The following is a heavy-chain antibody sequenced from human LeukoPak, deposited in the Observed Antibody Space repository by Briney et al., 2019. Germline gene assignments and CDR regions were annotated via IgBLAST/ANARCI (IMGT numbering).Heavy chain of an antibody. J-gene: IGHJ4*02. CDR1: GFTFSSYA. V-gene: IGHV3-23*01. CDR2: ISDSGGST. CDR3: AKDRVSGQWLVGKYDY. D-gene: IGHD6-19*01. Sequence: GGSLRLSCAASGFTFSSYAVSWVRQAPGKGLEWVSGISDSGGSTYFADSVKGRFIISRDNSKNTLYLQMNSLRAEDTAVYYCAKDRVSGQWLVGKYDYWGQGTLVTVAS.